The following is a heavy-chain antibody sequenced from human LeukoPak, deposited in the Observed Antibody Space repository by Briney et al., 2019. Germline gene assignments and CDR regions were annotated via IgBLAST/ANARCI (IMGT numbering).Heavy chain of an antibody. CDR2: IKHDGSEK. CDR3: ARDRDYYNYFEY. D-gene: IGHD3-10*01. Sequence: PGGSLRLSCAASGFTLSRYWMSWVRQAPGKELEWVANIKHDGSEKYYVDSVKGRFTISRDNAKNSLYLQMNSLRGEDTAVYYCARDRDYYNYFEYWGQGTLVTVSS. V-gene: IGHV3-7*04. CDR1: GFTLSRYW. J-gene: IGHJ4*02.